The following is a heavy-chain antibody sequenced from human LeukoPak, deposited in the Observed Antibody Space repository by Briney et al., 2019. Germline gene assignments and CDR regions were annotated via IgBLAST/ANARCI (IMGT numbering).Heavy chain of an antibody. J-gene: IGHJ6*03. Sequence: TSETLSLTCTVSGGSISSYYWSWIRQPPGKGLEWIGEINHSGSTNYNPSLKSRVTISVDTSKNQFSLKLSSVTAADTAVYYCARVSSSPSYYYYMDVWGKGTTVTVSS. CDR3: ARVSSSPSYYYYMDV. D-gene: IGHD6-13*01. CDR1: GGSISSYY. V-gene: IGHV4-34*01. CDR2: INHSGST.